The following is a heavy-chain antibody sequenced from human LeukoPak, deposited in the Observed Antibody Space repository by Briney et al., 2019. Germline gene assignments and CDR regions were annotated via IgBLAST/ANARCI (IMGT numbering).Heavy chain of an antibody. D-gene: IGHD5-24*01. CDR1: GGSISSYY. J-gene: IGHJ4*02. Sequence: NPSETLSLTCTVSGGSISSYYWSWIRQPPGKGLEWIGYIYYSGSTNYNPSLKSRVTISVDTSKNQFSLRLNSVTAADTAVYYCARGRDGYNFLNRGEYYYFDYWGQGTLVTVSS. CDR2: IYYSGST. V-gene: IGHV4-59*08. CDR3: ARGRDGYNFLNRGEYYYFDY.